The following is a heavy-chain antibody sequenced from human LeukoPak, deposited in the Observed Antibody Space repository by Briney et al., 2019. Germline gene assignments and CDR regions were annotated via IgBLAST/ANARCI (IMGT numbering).Heavy chain of an antibody. D-gene: IGHD2-15*01. CDR1: GFTVSRNY. V-gene: IGHV3-66*01. J-gene: IGHJ4*02. CDR2: IYSGGST. CDR3: EASGEILGGFDY. Sequence: PGGSLRLSCAASGFTVSRNYMSWVRQAPGKGLEWASVIYSGGSTYYADSVKGRFTISRDNYKNTLYLQMNSLRAEDTAVYYCEASGEILGGFDYWGQGTLVTVSS.